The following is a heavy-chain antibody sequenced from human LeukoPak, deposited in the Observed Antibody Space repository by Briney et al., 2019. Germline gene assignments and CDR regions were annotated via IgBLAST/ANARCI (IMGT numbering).Heavy chain of an antibody. V-gene: IGHV3-23*01. J-gene: IGHJ4*02. CDR2: ISGSGGST. CDR1: GFTFSSYA. Sequence: AGGSLRLSCAASGFTFSSYAMSWVRQAPGKGLEWVSAISGSGGSTYYADSVKGRFTISRDNSKNTLCLQMNSLRAEDTALYYCAKDPFSCRSSGCHGIDYWGQGSLVTVSS. CDR3: AKDPFSCRSSGCHGIDY. D-gene: IGHD6-19*01.